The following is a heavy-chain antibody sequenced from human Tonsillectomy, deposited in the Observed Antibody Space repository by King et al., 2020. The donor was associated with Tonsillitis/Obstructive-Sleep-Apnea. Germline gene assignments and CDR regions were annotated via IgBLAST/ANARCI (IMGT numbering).Heavy chain of an antibody. CDR3: VKGRRWAMTDLRGVRTSHY. CDR2: INSNGTST. Sequence: VQLVESGGGLVQPGGSLRLSCSASAFVFSAFALHWVRQAPGKGLEYVSGINSNGTSTFHADPVKGRFTTSRDNSKNTLYLHMTSLRPEDTALYYCVKGRRWAMTDLRGVRTSHYWGQGTLVTVSS. J-gene: IGHJ4*02. CDR1: AFVFSAFA. D-gene: IGHD3-10*01. V-gene: IGHV3-64D*06.